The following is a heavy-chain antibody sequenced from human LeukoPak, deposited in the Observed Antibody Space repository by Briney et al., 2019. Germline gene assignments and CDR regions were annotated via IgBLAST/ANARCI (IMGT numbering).Heavy chain of an antibody. CDR2: IYNNGNT. D-gene: IGHD6-13*01. Sequence: NPSETLSLTCTVSGGSIGNYYWSWIRQPSGKRLEWIEYIYNNGNTNYNPSLKSRVTISVDTSKRQFSLKLTSVTAADTALYYCARSSDSSWYEEYWGQGTLVTVSS. CDR1: GGSIGNYY. J-gene: IGHJ4*02. CDR3: ARSSDSSWYEEY. V-gene: IGHV4-59*01.